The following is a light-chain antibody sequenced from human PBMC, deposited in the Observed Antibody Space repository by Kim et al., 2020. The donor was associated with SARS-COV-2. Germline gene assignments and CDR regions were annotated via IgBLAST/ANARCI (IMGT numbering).Light chain of an antibody. J-gene: IGKJ4*01. CDR3: QQSYSTILT. V-gene: IGKV1-39*01. Sequence: SASVGDRVTITCRASQTISHYLNWYQQKPGKAPKLLIYATSSLQSGVPSRFSGSGSGTDFTLTISSLQPEDFATYYCQQSYSTILTFGGGTKLEIK. CDR2: ATS. CDR1: QTISHY.